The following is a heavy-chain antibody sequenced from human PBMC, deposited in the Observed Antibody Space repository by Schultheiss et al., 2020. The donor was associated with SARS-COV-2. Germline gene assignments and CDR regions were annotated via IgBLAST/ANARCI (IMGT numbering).Heavy chain of an antibody. J-gene: IGHJ6*02. CDR2: IYSGGST. CDR3: ARVHYYYYGMDV. Sequence: GGSLRLSCAASGFTFSSYGMHWVRQAPGKGLEWVSVIYSGGSTYYADSVKGRFTISRDNSKNTLYLQMNSLRAEDTAVYYCARVHYYYYGMDVWGQGTTVTVSS. V-gene: IGHV3-66*01. CDR1: GFTFSSYG.